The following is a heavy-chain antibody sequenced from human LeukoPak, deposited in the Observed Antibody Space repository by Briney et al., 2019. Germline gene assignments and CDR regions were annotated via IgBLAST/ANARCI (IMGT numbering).Heavy chain of an antibody. J-gene: IGHJ4*02. V-gene: IGHV1-18*01. Sequence: ASVKVSCKASGYTFTSYGISWVRQAPGQGLEWMGWISAYNGNTNYAQKLQGRVTMTTDTSTSTAYMELRSLRSDDTAVYYCARKYSGSYYAAPDYWGQGTLVTVSS. CDR3: ARKYSGSYYAAPDY. CDR2: ISAYNGNT. CDR1: GYTFTSYG. D-gene: IGHD1-26*01.